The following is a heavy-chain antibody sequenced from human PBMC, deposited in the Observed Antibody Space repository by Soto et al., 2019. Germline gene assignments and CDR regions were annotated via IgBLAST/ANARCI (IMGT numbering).Heavy chain of an antibody. D-gene: IGHD6-13*01. J-gene: IGHJ4*02. CDR1: GGSISSYY. V-gene: IGHV4-59*01. CDR3: ARAIGSSWTGFDY. Sequence: SETLSLTCTVSGGSISSYYWSWIRQPPGKGLEWIGYIYYSGSTNYNPSLKSRVTISVDTSKNQFSLKLSSVTAADTAVYYCARAIGSSWTGFDYWGQGTLVTAPQ. CDR2: IYYSGST.